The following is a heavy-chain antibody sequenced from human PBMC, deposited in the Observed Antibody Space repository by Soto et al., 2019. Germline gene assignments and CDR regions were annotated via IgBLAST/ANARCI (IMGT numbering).Heavy chain of an antibody. CDR3: AKKGLGSLKPYFSGSGCHYAFDI. D-gene: IGHD2-15*01. CDR1: GFTFISYA. CDR2: ISGGGGGT. Sequence: EVQLLESGGGLVQPGGSLRLSCAASGFTFISYAMSWVRQAPGKGLEWVSTISGGGGGTYYADSVKGQFTISRDNSKNTGYLQTNRLRAPDTAIYYCAKKGLGSLKPYFSGSGCHYAFDIWGKGTMVTVSS. V-gene: IGHV3-23*01. J-gene: IGHJ3*02.